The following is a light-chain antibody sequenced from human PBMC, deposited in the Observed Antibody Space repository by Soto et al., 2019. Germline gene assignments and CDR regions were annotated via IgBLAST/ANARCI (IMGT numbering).Light chain of an antibody. V-gene: IGLV2-14*01. CDR2: EVS. J-gene: IGLJ2*01. CDR1: SDDVGGYAY. CDR3: SSYAGSNNLV. Sequence: QSALTQPASVSGSPGQSITISCTGTSDDVGGYAYVSWYQHYPGKAPKLIISEVSNRPSGVSDRFSGSRSGNTASLTISGLQAEDEADYYCSSYAGSNNLVFGGGTKLTVL.